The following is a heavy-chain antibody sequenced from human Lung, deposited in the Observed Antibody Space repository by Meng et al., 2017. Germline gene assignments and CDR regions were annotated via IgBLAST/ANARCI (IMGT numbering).Heavy chain of an antibody. J-gene: IGHJ4*02. Sequence: QITLKESGPALVKPTQTLTLTCTLSGSSLSTSGVAVGWIRQPPGKSMEWLALIYWDDEKRYSQSLKSRLTITKNTSKNHVVLTMTNMDPVDTATYYCAHSWGSGYYFGPLDYWGQGTLVTVSS. D-gene: IGHD3-22*01. CDR3: AHSWGSGYYFGPLDY. V-gene: IGHV2-5*02. CDR2: IYWDDEK. CDR1: GSSLSTSGVA.